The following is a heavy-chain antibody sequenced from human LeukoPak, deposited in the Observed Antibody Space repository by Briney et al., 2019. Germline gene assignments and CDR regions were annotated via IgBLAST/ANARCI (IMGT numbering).Heavy chain of an antibody. CDR1: GFTFSSYA. V-gene: IGHV3-23*01. CDR2: ISGSGGST. J-gene: IGHJ4*02. D-gene: IGHD3-10*01. CDR3: ARDWFRAIDY. Sequence: GGSLRLSCAASGFTFSSYAMSWVRQAPGKGLEWVSAISGSGGSTYYADSVKGRFTIFRDNAKNTLYLQMNSLRAEDTAVYYCARDWFRAIDYWGQGTLVTVSS.